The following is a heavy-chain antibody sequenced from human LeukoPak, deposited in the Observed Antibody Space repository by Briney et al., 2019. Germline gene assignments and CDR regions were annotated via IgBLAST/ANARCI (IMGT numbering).Heavy chain of an antibody. J-gene: IGHJ4*02. CDR3: ARDFPGVPVTGTRPLDY. V-gene: IGHV3-53*01. Sequence: GGSLRLSCAASGFTVSNNYMSWVRQAPGKGLEWVSVIYSGGSTYYADSVKGRFTISRDNSKNTLYLQMSSLRAEDTAVYYCARDFPGVPVTGTRPLDYWGQGALVTVSS. CDR2: IYSGGST. D-gene: IGHD6-19*01. CDR1: GFTVSNNY.